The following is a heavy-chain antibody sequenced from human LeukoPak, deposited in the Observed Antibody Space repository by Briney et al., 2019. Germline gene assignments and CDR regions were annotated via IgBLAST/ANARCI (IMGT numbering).Heavy chain of an antibody. CDR3: ARGGSSYCSSTSCYTAREGFDP. V-gene: IGHV3-21*01. CDR2: ISSSSSYI. CDR1: GFTFSNAW. D-gene: IGHD2-2*02. Sequence: GGSLRLSCAASGFTFSNAWMNWVRQPPGKGLEWVSSISSSSSYIYYADSVKGRFTISRDNAKNSLYLQMNSLRAEDTAVYYCARGGSSYCSSTSCYTAREGFDPWGQGTLVTVSS. J-gene: IGHJ5*02.